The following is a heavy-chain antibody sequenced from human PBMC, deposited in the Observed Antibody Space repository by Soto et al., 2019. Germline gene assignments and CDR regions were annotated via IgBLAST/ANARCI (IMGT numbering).Heavy chain of an antibody. CDR2: VRDKAHSYST. V-gene: IGHV3-72*01. J-gene: IGHJ4*02. D-gene: IGHD1-1*01. CDR3: VRTIRPGTTTYFGY. Sequence: GGSLRLSCAVSGYTFGDHYIDWVRQAPGKGLEWVGRVRDKAHSYSTTFAASVKGRFTLSRDDSKNSVYLQMNSLKTEDTAVYYCVRTIRPGTTTYFGYWGQGTLVTVSS. CDR1: GYTFGDHY.